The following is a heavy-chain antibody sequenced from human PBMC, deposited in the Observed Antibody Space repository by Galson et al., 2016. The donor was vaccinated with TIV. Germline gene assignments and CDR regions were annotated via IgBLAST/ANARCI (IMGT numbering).Heavy chain of an antibody. D-gene: IGHD6-19*01. V-gene: IGHV1-69*02. CDR3: SIAPGTYNTAWYVY. J-gene: IGHJ4*02. CDR1: GGTFSSYS. CDR2: IVPILGMT. Sequence: QSGAEVKQPGASVKVSCKASGGTFSSYSISWVRQAPGQGLEWMGRIVPILGMTNYAQKFQGRVTITADKSTSTAYMDLSSLRSEDTAMYYCSIAPGTYNTAWYVYWGQGTLVTVSS.